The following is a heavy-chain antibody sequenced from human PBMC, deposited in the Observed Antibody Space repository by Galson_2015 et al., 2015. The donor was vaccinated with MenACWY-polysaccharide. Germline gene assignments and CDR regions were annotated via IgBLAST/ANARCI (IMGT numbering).Heavy chain of an antibody. CDR3: AGGAQRFFDY. V-gene: IGHV3-53*01. CDR2: MYSGGFT. Sequence: SLRLSCAASGFNVGGLYMSWVRQAPGKRPEWVSIMYSGGFTEYEDSVKGRFTISRDISKNTVYLQMNSLKVEDTAVYYCAGGAQRFFDYWGQGRLVTVSA. CDR1: GFNVGGLY. J-gene: IGHJ4*02.